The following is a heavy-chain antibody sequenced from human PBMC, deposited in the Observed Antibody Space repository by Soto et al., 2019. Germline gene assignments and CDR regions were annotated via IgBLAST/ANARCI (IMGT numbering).Heavy chain of an antibody. CDR1: GFTFSSYD. CDR2: IGTAGDT. J-gene: IGHJ4*02. D-gene: IGHD3-10*01. V-gene: IGHV3-13*01. Sequence: GGSLRLSCAASGFTFSSYDMHWVRQATGKGLEWVSAIGTAGDTYYPGSVKGRFTISRENAKNSLYLQMNSLRAEDTAVYYCARVKGPSVYSLGGNWFGELPYYFDYWGQGTLVTVSS. CDR3: ARVKGPSVYSLGGNWFGELPYYFDY.